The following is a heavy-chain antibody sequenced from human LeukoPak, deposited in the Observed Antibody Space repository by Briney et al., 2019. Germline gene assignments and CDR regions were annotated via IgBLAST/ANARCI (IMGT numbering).Heavy chain of an antibody. V-gene: IGHV4-59*01. CDR2: IYYTGST. J-gene: IGHJ5*02. CDR3: ARGGTYNDILSFDP. CDR1: GGSISYYY. D-gene: IGHD3-9*01. Sequence: SETLSLTCTVSGGSISYYYWTWIRQSPGKGLEWIGQIYYTGSTYYHPSLKRRVTISVDTSRNQFSLNLTSVTAADTAVYYCARGGTYNDILSFDPWGQGTLVTVSS.